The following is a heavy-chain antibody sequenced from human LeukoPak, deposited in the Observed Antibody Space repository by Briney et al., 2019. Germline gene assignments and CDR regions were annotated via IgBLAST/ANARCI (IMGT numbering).Heavy chain of an antibody. CDR2: IYHSGST. V-gene: IGHV4-38-2*01. CDR1: GYSISSGYY. J-gene: IGHJ5*02. D-gene: IGHD3-3*01. Sequence: SETLSLTCAVSGYSISSGYYWGWIRQPPGKGLEWIGSIYHSGSTYYNPSLKSRVTISVDTSKNQFSLKLSSVTAADTAVYYCARRSIFGVVNKRGWFDPWGHGTLVTVSS. CDR3: ARRSIFGVVNKRGWFDP.